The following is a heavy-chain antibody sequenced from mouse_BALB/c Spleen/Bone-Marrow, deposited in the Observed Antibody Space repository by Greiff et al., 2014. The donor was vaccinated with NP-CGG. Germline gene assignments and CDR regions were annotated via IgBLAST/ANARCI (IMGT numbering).Heavy chain of an antibody. CDR1: GFTFSSYA. CDR3: ARDSYGYYTMDY. CDR2: ISSGGSYT. Sequence: EVQLVESGGGLVKPGGSLKLSCAASGFTFSSYAMSWVRQSPEKRLEWVAEISSGGSYTYYPDTVTGRFTISRDNAKNTLYLEMNRMRSKDTATYYCARDSYGYYTMDYWGQGTSVTVSS. V-gene: IGHV5-9-4*01. J-gene: IGHJ4*01. D-gene: IGHD1-1*01.